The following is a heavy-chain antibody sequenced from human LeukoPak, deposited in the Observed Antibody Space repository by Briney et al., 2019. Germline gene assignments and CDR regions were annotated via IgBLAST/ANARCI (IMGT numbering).Heavy chain of an antibody. V-gene: IGHV6-1*01. CDR3: ARGRNNASDT. CDR1: GDSVSSSRDA. D-gene: IGHD1/OR15-1a*01. Sequence: SQTLSLTCAISGDSVSSSRDAWNWIRQSPSRGLEWLGRTYYRSNDYAVSVKTRMTINVDTSKNQVSLQLSSVTPEDTAVYYCARGRNNASDTWGQGTMVTVS. CDR2: TYYRSN. J-gene: IGHJ3*02.